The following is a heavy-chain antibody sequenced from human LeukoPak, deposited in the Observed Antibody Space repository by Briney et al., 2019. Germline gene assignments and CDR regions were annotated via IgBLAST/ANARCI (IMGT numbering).Heavy chain of an antibody. CDR1: GYTFTTYD. CDR2: MNPNSGNT. Sequence: ASVKVSCKASGYTFTTYDINWVRQATGQGLEWVGWMNPNSGNTGYTQKFQGRVTMTRYTSISTAYMELSSLRSEDTAVYYCARGRGSGHKENWFDPWGQGTLVTVSS. V-gene: IGHV1-8*01. D-gene: IGHD6-19*01. CDR3: ARGRGSGHKENWFDP. J-gene: IGHJ5*02.